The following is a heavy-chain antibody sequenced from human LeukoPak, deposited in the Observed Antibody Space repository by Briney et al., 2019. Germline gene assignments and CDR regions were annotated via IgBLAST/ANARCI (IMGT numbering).Heavy chain of an antibody. J-gene: IGHJ4*02. V-gene: IGHV4-39*01. Sequence: PSETLSLTCTVSGGSISSSSYYWGWIRQPPGTGLEWIGSIYYSGSTYYNPSLKSRVTISVDTSKNQFSLKLSSVTAADTAVYYCARLGRRAPAAPFDYWGQGTLVTVSS. D-gene: IGHD2-2*01. CDR1: GGSISSSSYY. CDR2: IYYSGST. CDR3: ARLGRRAPAAPFDY.